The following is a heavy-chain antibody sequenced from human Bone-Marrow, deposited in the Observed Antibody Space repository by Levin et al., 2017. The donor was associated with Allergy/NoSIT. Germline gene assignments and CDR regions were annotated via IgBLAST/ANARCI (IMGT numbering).Heavy chain of an antibody. D-gene: IGHD1-1*01. CDR3: ARDWRSAFDI. CDR2: LYLSGTN. J-gene: IGHJ3*02. CDR1: GGSITNDAYS. V-gene: IGHV4-30-2*01. Sequence: LRLSCAVSGGSITNDAYSWTWIRQPPGRGLEWIGYLYLSGTNSYNPSLKSRVAISGDISKNQFSLKLTSVTAADSAIYYCARDWRSAFDIWGQGTVVTVSS.